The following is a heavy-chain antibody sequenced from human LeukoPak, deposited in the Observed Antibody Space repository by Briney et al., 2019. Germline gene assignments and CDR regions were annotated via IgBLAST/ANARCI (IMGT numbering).Heavy chain of an antibody. CDR2: IYYSGST. D-gene: IGHD2-15*01. Sequence: SETLSLTCTVSGGSISSYYWSWIRHPPGKGLEWIGYIYYSGSTNCNPSLKSRVTISVDTSKNQFSLKLRSVTAADTAVYYCARVTGYVIEDNFDYWGQGTLVTVSS. J-gene: IGHJ4*02. CDR1: GGSISSYY. V-gene: IGHV4-59*01. CDR3: ARVTGYVIEDNFDY.